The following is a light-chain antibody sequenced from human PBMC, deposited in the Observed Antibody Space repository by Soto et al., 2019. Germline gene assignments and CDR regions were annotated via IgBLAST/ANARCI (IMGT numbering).Light chain of an antibody. Sequence: LTQPRSVSGSPGQSVTISCTGTSSDVGGYNYVSWYQQHPGKAPKLMIYDVTKRPSGVPDRFSGSKSGNTASLTISGLQAEDEADYYCCSYAGRSTFGGFGTGTKV. CDR3: CSYAGRSTFGG. V-gene: IGLV2-11*01. CDR1: SSDVGGYNY. J-gene: IGLJ1*01. CDR2: DVT.